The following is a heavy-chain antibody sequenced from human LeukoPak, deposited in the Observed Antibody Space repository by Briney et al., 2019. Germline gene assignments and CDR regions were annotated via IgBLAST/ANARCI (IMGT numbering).Heavy chain of an antibody. Sequence: ASVKVSCKVSGYTLTEVSIHWVRQTPGEGLELMGGFDPEDGETIYAQKFQGRVYMTEDTSTDTANMELSSLRSEDTAVYYCATGGTYSYGDTTYHTFDYWGQGTLLTVSS. CDR3: ATGGTYSYGDTTYHTFDY. CDR1: GYTLTEVS. CDR2: FDPEDGET. D-gene: IGHD3-10*01. J-gene: IGHJ4*02. V-gene: IGHV1-24*01.